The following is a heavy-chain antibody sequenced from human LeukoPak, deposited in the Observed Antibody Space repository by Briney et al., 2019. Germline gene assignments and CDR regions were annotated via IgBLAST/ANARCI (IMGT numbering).Heavy chain of an antibody. V-gene: IGHV3-11*04. Sequence: PGGSLRLSCAASGFTFSDYYMSWIRQAPGKGLEWVSYISSSGSTIYYADSVKGRFTISRDNAKNSLYLQMNSLRAEDTAVYYCAKIVPAAIAGPYYFDYWGQGTLVTVSS. CDR1: GFTFSDYY. CDR2: ISSSGSTI. D-gene: IGHD2-2*01. CDR3: AKIVPAAIAGPYYFDY. J-gene: IGHJ4*02.